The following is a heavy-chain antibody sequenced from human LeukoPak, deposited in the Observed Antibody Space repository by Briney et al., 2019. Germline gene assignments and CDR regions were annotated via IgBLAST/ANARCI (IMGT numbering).Heavy chain of an antibody. CDR3: ARDRDWFDP. D-gene: IGHD3-10*01. Sequence: SETLSLTCTVSGGSISSYYWSWIRQPAGTALEWIGRTYTSGTITYNPSLKSRVTISVDTSKNQFSLKLSSVTAADTAVYYCARDRDWFDPWGQGTLVTVSS. J-gene: IGHJ5*02. V-gene: IGHV4-4*07. CDR2: TYTSGTI. CDR1: GGSISSYY.